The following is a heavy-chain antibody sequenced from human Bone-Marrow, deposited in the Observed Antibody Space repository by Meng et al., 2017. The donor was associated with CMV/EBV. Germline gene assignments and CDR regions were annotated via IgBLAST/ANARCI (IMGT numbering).Heavy chain of an antibody. CDR2: ISSSSSYI. D-gene: IGHD3-3*01. CDR3: AREQGRVLRFLELARTTGGMDV. V-gene: IGHV3-21*01. J-gene: IGHJ6*02. Sequence: GESLKISCAASGFTFSRYWMHWVRQAPGKGLEWVSSISSSSSYIYYADSVKGRFTISRDNAKNSLYLQMNSLRAEDTAVYYCAREQGRVLRFLELARTTGGMDVWGQGTTVTVSS. CDR1: GFTFSRYW.